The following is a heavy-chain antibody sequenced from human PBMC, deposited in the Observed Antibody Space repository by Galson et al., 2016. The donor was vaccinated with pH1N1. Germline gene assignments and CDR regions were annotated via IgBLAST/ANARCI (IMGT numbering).Heavy chain of an antibody. CDR1: GFTLDNHA. D-gene: IGHD2-15*01. V-gene: IGHV3-30*04. CDR2: ISYDGRQK. CDR3: ARDLTRRGSLPGYFFDS. Sequence: SLRLSCAASGFTLDNHAMHWVRQAPGKGLEWVAVISYDGRQKEYADYAKGRFTISRDNSKNSLYLQMNSLRAEDTAVYYCARDLTRRGSLPGYFFDSWGQGTLVAVSS. J-gene: IGHJ4*02.